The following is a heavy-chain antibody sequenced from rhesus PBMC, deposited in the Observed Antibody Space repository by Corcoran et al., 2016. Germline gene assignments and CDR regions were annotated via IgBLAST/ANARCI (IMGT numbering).Heavy chain of an antibody. J-gene: IGHJ4*01. CDR1: GVTFSNYW. V-gene: IGHV3-16*02. CDR2: IKNKADGGTA. CDR3: TRGGGTAGTVY. Sequence: EVQLVESGGGLVQPGGSLRLSCAASGVTFSNYWMSWVRQAPGKGLDWVGLIKNKADGGTAASSESVKGRFTISRDDSKNTLYLQMNSLKTEDTAVYYCTRGGGTAGTVYWGQGVLVTVSS. D-gene: IGHD5-24*01.